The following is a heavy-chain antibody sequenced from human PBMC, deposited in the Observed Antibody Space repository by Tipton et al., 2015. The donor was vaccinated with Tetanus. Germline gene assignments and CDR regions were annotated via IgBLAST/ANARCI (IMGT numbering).Heavy chain of an antibody. D-gene: IGHD3-10*01. CDR2: IFYNGRT. J-gene: IGHJ5*02. CDR1: GGPISSGDYY. CDR3: TRAPVQGVGSGDWFDP. Sequence: TLSLTCTVSGGPISSGDYYWSWIRQHPGKRLEWIGYIFYNGRTDSNPSLKSRVNISVDRSKNQFFLQMNAVTAADTAVYCCTRAPVQGVGSGDWFDPWGQGTLVPVSS. V-gene: IGHV4-31*03.